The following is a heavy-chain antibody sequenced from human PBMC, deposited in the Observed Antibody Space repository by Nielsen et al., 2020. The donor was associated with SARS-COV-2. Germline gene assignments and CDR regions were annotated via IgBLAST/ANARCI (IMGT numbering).Heavy chain of an antibody. Sequence: GESLKISCAASGFTFDDYGMSWVRQAPGKGLEWVSGINWNGGSTGYADSVKGRFTISRDNAKNSLYLQMNSLRAEDTAVYYCARGRNSYDYEHHYYYGMDVWGQGTTVTVSS. CDR1: GFTFDDYG. D-gene: IGHD3-16*01. J-gene: IGHJ6*02. CDR2: INWNGGST. V-gene: IGHV3-20*04. CDR3: ARGRNSYDYEHHYYYGMDV.